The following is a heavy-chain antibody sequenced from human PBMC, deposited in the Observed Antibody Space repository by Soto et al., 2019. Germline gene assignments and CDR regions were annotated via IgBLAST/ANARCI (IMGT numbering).Heavy chain of an antibody. V-gene: IGHV3-23*01. D-gene: IGHD2-2*01. J-gene: IGHJ4*02. CDR2: ISGSGGST. CDR1: GFTFSSYA. Sequence: GGSLRLSCAASGFTFSSYAMSWVRQAPGKGLEWVSAISGSGGSTYYADSVKGRFTISRDNSKKTLYLQMNSLRAEDTALYYCAKDLGYCISTSCTDYWGQGTLVTVSS. CDR3: AKDLGYCISTSCTDY.